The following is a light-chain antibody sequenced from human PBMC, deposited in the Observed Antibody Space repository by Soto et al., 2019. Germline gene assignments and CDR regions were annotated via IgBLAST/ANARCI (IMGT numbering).Light chain of an antibody. Sequence: QSVLTQPPSASGSPGQSVTISCTGTSSDIGTYDYVSWYQHLPDKAPKLIIYEVSKRPSGVPDRFSGSKSGNTASLTVSGLQAEDEGDYYCCSYGGGNNFYVFGT. CDR1: SSDIGTYDY. CDR2: EVS. J-gene: IGLJ1*01. V-gene: IGLV2-8*01. CDR3: CSYGGGNNFYV.